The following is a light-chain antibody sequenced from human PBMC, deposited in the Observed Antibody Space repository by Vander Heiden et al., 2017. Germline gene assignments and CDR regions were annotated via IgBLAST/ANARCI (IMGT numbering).Light chain of an antibody. J-gene: IGKJ4*02. V-gene: IGKV4-1*01. CDR3: QQYYIAPLT. CDR1: QSVLYSSNNNNY. Sequence: DIVMTKSPDSLAVSLGVRATINGKSSQSVLYSSNNNNYLAWYQQKPGQPPKLLIYWASTRQSGVPDRFSGSGSGTDFTLTISSLQADDVAVYYCQQYYIAPLTFGGGTRVEIK. CDR2: WAS.